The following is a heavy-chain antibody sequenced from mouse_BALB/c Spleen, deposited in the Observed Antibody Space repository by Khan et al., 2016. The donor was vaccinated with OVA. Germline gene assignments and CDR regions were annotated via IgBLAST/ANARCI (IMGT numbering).Heavy chain of an antibody. D-gene: IGHD1-1*01. J-gene: IGHJ3*01. CDR3: ARHNYGPFAY. Sequence: EVELVESGGDLVRPGGSLKLSCSASGFTFSTYAMSWVRQTPEKRLEWVATISSSGDYIYYPDSVKGRFTISRDTAKHTLYLQMSSLRSEDTAIYYCARHNYGPFAYWGQGTLVTVSA. V-gene: IGHV5-9-3*01. CDR2: ISSSGDYI. CDR1: GFTFSTYA.